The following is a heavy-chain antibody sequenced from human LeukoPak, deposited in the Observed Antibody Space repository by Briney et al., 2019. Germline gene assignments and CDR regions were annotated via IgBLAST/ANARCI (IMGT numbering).Heavy chain of an antibody. D-gene: IGHD4/OR15-4a*01. V-gene: IGHV1-2*02. J-gene: IGHJ3*02. CDR2: INPNSGVT. Sequence: ASVKVSCKTFGYTFIDYSIHWVRQAPGQGLEWMGWINPNSGVTNYAQKFRGRVTMTRDTSISTAYMELSRLRSDDTAVYYCARNDYHYAFDIWGQGTMVTVSS. CDR3: ARNDYHYAFDI. CDR1: GYTFIDYS.